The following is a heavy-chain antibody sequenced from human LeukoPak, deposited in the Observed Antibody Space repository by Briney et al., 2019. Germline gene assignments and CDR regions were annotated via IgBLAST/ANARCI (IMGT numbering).Heavy chain of an antibody. CDR2: IIPIFGTA. CDR3: ASSVLGPSIAAAAPGDY. CDR1: GCTFSSYS. Sequence: GASVKVSCKASGCTFSSYSISWVRQAPGQGLEWMGGIIPIFGTANYAQKFQGRVTITADESTSTAYMELSSLRSEDTAVYYCASSVLGPSIAAAAPGDYWGQGTLVTVSS. V-gene: IGHV1-69*13. J-gene: IGHJ4*02. D-gene: IGHD6-13*01.